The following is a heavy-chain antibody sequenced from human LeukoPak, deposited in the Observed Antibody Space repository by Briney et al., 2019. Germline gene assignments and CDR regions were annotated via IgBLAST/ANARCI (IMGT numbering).Heavy chain of an antibody. V-gene: IGHV4-59*01. CDR2: IYYSGST. J-gene: IGHJ4*02. Sequence: SETLSLTCTVSGGSISSYYWSWIRQPPGKGLEWIGYIYYSGSTNYNPSLKSRVTISVDTSKNQFSLKLSSVTAADTAVYYCARGEYYYDSSGYYYFDYWGQGTLVTVS. CDR1: GGSISSYY. D-gene: IGHD3-22*01. CDR3: ARGEYYYDSSGYYYFDY.